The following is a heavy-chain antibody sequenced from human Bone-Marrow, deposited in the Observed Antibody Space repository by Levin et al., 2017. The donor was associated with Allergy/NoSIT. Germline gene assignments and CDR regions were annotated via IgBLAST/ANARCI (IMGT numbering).Heavy chain of an antibody. V-gene: IGHV3-21*01. CDR3: ARETLTGTYVPFDY. Sequence: PGGSLRLSCAASGFTFNTYTMHWVRQAPGKGLEWVSSISGSSSYLYYTDSVKGRFTISRDNARDSLYLQLNSLRAEDTALYYCARETLTGTYVPFDYWGQGTLVTVSS. J-gene: IGHJ4*02. CDR1: GFTFNTYT. D-gene: IGHD3-9*01. CDR2: ISGSSSYL.